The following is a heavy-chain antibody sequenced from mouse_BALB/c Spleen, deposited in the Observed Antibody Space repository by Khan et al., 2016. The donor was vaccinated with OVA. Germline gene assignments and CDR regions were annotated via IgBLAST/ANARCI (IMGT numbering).Heavy chain of an antibody. CDR1: GYTFTSYW. V-gene: IGHV1-61*01. CDR2: IDPSDSET. Sequence: QVQLKESGAELVRPGASVKLSCKASGYTFTSYWMNWVKQRPGQGLEWIGMIDPSDSETHYNQMFKDKATLTVDKSSSTAYMQLSSLTSEDSAVYYCARGDCNSLYWDVDVWGAGTTVTVSS. D-gene: IGHD2-1*01. CDR3: ARGDCNSLYWDVDV. J-gene: IGHJ1*01.